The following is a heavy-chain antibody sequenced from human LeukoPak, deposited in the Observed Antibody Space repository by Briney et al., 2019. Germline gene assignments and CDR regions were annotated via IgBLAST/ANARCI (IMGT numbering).Heavy chain of an antibody. CDR1: GFTFSDYY. V-gene: IGHV3-11*04. CDR3: ARDTYYDFWSGSRGDCFDY. CDR2: ISSSGSTI. J-gene: IGHJ4*02. D-gene: IGHD3-3*01. Sequence: PGGSLRLSCAASGFTFSDYYMSWIRQAPGKGLEWASYISSSGSTIYYADSVKGRFTISRDNAKNSLYLQMKSLRAEDTAVYYCARDTYYDFWSGSRGDCFDYWGQGTLVTVSS.